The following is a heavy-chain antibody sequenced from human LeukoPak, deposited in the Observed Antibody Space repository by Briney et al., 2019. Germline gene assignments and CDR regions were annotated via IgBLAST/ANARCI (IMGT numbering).Heavy chain of an antibody. CDR1: GGSISSSNW. Sequence: SETLSLTCAVSGGSISSSNWWSWVRQPPGKGLEWIGEIYHSGSTNYNPSLKSRVTISVDKSKNQFSLKLSSVTAADTAVYYCARENGYYYGGYFDYWGQGTLVTVSP. CDR2: IYHSGST. J-gene: IGHJ4*02. CDR3: ARENGYYYGGYFDY. D-gene: IGHD3-22*01. V-gene: IGHV4-4*02.